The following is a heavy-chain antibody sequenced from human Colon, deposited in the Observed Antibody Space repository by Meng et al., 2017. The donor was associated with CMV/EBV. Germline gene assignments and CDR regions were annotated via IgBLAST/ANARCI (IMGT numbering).Heavy chain of an antibody. J-gene: IGHJ5*02. Sequence: QVQLQHSGAGLLKPSQTLSLTCAISGDSVANTGAAWNWVRQSPSRGLEWLGRTYYRSQWHNNYAESVRSRITINPDTSKNQFSLQLKSVTPEDTAVYYCARDPEYSYSILDTWGQGTLVTVSS. CDR1: GDSVANTGAA. V-gene: IGHV6-1*01. D-gene: IGHD1-26*01. CDR2: TYYRSQWHN. CDR3: ARDPEYSYSILDT.